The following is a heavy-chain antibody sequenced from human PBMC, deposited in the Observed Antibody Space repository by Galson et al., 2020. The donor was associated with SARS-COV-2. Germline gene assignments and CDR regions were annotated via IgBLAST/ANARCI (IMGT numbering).Heavy chain of an antibody. J-gene: IGHJ6*02. V-gene: IGHV3-48*03. CDR1: GFTFSSYE. CDR2: ISSSGSTI. D-gene: IGHD3-10*01. Sequence: GESLKISCAASGFTFSSYEMNWVRQAPGKGLEWVSYISSSGSTIYYADSVKGRFTISRDNAKNSLYLQMNSLRAEDTAVYYCARWGSGSYYNTDYGMDVWGQGTTVTVSS. CDR3: ARWGSGSYYNTDYGMDV.